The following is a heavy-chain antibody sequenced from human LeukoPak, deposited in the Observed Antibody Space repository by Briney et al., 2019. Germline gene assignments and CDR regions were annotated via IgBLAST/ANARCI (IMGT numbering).Heavy chain of an antibody. Sequence: GGSLRLSCAASGFTFSNYAMSWVRQAPGKGLEWVSAISGSGGSTYYADSVKGRFTISRDNSKNTLYLQMNSLRAEDTAVYYCTTGGQDYDFWSGYYRGIIFDYWGQGTLVTVSS. CDR1: GFTFSNYA. D-gene: IGHD3-3*01. J-gene: IGHJ4*02. CDR2: ISGSGGST. CDR3: TTGGQDYDFWSGYYRGIIFDY. V-gene: IGHV3-23*01.